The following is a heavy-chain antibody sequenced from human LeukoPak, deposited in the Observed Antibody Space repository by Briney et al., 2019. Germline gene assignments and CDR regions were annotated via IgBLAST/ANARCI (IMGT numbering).Heavy chain of an antibody. J-gene: IGHJ3*02. Sequence: GGSLRLSCAASGFTVCSNYMSWVRQAPGQGLEWVSVIYSGGSTYYADTVKGRFTISRHNSKNTLYLQMNRLRAEDTAVYNCARANMVHDAFDIWGQGTMVTVSS. D-gene: IGHD3-10*01. V-gene: IGHV3-53*04. CDR1: GFTVCSNY. CDR2: IYSGGST. CDR3: ARANMVHDAFDI.